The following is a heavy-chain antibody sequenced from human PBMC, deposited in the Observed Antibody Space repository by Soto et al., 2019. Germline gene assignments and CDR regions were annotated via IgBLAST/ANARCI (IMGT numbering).Heavy chain of an antibody. CDR3: ARDNPNGMDV. J-gene: IGHJ6*02. V-gene: IGHV1-3*04. D-gene: IGHD1-20*01. CDR2: INIGNGKT. CDR1: GYTFTSYY. Sequence: GASVKVSCKASGYTFTSYYIHWVRQAPGQRLEWMGWINIGNGKTRYSQKFQGRVTITRDTSASTAYMELSSLRSEDTAVYYCARDNPNGMDVWGQGTTVTVSS.